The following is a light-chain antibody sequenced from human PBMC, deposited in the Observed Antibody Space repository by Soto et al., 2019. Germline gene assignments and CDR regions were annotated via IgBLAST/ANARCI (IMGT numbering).Light chain of an antibody. CDR1: QSISSW. V-gene: IGKV1-5*03. J-gene: IGKJ4*01. CDR3: QQYNSYSPLT. Sequence: DIQIAPASSTPSASVGDRVTITFPSSQSISSWLAWYQQKPGKAPKLLIYKASSLESGVPSRFSGSGSGTEFTLTISSLQPDDFATYYCQQYNSYSPLTFGGGTKVDI. CDR2: KAS.